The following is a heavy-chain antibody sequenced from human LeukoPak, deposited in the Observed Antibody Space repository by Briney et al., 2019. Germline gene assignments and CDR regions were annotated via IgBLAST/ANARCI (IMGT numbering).Heavy chain of an antibody. J-gene: IGHJ5*02. CDR1: GGSISSYY. CDR2: IYYSGST. V-gene: IGHV4-59*08. Sequence: SETLSLTCTVSGGSISSYYWTWIRQPPGKGLEWIGYIYYSGSTYYNPSLKSRVTISVDTSKNQFSLKLSSVTAADTAVYYCARRAVELFDPWGQGTLVTVSS. CDR3: ARRAVELFDP. D-gene: IGHD1-26*01.